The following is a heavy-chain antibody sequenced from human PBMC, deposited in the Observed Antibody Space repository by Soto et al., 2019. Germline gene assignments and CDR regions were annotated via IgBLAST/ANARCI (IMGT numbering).Heavy chain of an antibody. V-gene: IGHV1-69*13. D-gene: IGHD3-9*01. CDR2: IIPIFGTA. J-gene: IGHJ6*02. CDR3: AISYYDILTGHSYYYGMDV. Sequence: SVKVSCKASGGTFSSYAISWVRQAPGQGLEWMGGIIPIFGTANYAQKFQGRVTITADESTSTAYMELSSLRSEDTAVYYCAISYYDILTGHSYYYGMDVWGQGTTVTVSS. CDR1: GGTFSSYA.